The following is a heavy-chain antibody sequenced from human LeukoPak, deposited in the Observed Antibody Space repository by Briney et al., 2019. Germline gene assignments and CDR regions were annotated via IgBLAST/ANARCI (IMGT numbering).Heavy chain of an antibody. CDR1: GYTFTSYD. Sequence: ASVKVSCKASGYTFTSYDINWVRQATGQGLEWMGWMNPNSGNTGYAQKFQGRVTMTRNTSISTAYMELSSLRSEDTAVYYCAREENYDFWSGRGPANWFDPWGQGTLVTVSS. CDR3: AREENYDFWSGRGPANWFDP. V-gene: IGHV1-8*01. J-gene: IGHJ5*02. CDR2: MNPNSGNT. D-gene: IGHD3-3*01.